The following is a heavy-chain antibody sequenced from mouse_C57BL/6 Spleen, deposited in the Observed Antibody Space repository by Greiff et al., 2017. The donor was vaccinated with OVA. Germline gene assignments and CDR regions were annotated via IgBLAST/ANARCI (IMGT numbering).Heavy chain of an antibody. D-gene: IGHD1-1*01. V-gene: IGHV5-9*01. CDR2: ISGGGGNT. Sequence: EVKLVESGGGLVKPGGSLKLSCAASGFTFSSYTMSWVRQTPEKRLEWVATISGGGGNTYYPDSVKGRFTISRDNAKNTLYLQMSSLRSEDTALYYCARPYYGSSYGFAYWGQGTLVTVSA. J-gene: IGHJ3*01. CDR3: ARPYYGSSYGFAY. CDR1: GFTFSSYT.